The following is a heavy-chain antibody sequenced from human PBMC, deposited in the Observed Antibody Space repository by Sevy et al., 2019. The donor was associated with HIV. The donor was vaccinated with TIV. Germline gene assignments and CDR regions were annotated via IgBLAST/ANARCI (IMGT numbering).Heavy chain of an antibody. D-gene: IGHD3-16*01. CDR2: FKSKTDGGTT. Sequence: GGSLRLSCVASGFTFSNVWMSWVRLAPGKGLEWVGHFKSKTDGGTTDYAAPVRGRFTISRDDSKNTLYLQMNSLKTEDTAVYYCTTGGSLFQHWGQGTLVTVSS. J-gene: IGHJ1*01. CDR1: GFTFSNVW. CDR3: TTGGSLFQH. V-gene: IGHV3-15*01.